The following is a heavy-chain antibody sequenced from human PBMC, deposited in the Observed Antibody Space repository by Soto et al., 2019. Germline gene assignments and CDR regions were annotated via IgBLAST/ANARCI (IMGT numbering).Heavy chain of an antibody. CDR3: AADHVTTDACDI. D-gene: IGHD4-17*01. J-gene: IGHJ3*02. CDR1: GFTFTSSA. Sequence: SVTVSCKASGFTFTSSAVQWVRQARGQRLEWIGWIVVGSGNTNYAQKFQERVTITRDMSTSTAYMEMSSLRSEDTAVYYCAADHVTTDACDIWGQGTMVTVS. V-gene: IGHV1-58*01. CDR2: IVVGSGNT.